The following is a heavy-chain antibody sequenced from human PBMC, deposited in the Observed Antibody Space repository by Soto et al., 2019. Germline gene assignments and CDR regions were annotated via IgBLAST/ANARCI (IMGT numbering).Heavy chain of an antibody. J-gene: IGHJ6*02. CDR3: ARVPVAVAATEDYYGLDV. D-gene: IGHD2-15*01. CDR1: GVSITSYY. Sequence: SETLSLTCSVSGVSITSYYWSWIRQSAGGGLEWMGRINTDGLSTYSPSFKSRLTTSLDTSKNQVSLRLISVTAADTAVYFCARVPVAVAATEDYYGLDVWGQGTTVTV. V-gene: IGHV4-4*07. CDR2: INTDGLS.